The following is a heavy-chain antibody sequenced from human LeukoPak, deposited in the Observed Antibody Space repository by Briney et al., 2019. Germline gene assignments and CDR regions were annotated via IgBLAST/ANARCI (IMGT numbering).Heavy chain of an antibody. Sequence: GGSLRLSCAASGFTYSTYWMSWVRQAPGKGLEWVANINQDGSEKYYVDSVRGRFAISRDNAKNSLYLQMNSLRGEDTAVYYCARNAPFDYWGQGTLVTVSS. J-gene: IGHJ4*02. CDR2: INQDGSEK. CDR1: GFTYSTYW. V-gene: IGHV3-7*01. CDR3: ARNAPFDY.